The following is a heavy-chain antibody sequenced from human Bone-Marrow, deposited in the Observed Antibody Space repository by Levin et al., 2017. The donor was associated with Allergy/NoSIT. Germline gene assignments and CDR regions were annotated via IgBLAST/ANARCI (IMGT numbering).Heavy chain of an antibody. V-gene: IGHV1-58*01. CDR1: GSTFTDYS. Sequence: ASVKVSCKTSGSTFTDYSVQWVRQIRGERLEWLGWIVVGGGHTSYAEQLQGRITLTRDTSTSTAYMELNSLRSDDTAVYFCATGRAGLARPGDFWGQGTPVIVSS. J-gene: IGHJ4*02. CDR2: IVVGGGHT. CDR3: ATGRAGLARPGDF. D-gene: IGHD3/OR15-3a*01.